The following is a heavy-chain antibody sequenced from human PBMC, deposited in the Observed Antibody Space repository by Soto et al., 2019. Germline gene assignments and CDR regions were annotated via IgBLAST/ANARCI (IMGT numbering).Heavy chain of an antibody. J-gene: IGHJ4*02. CDR1: GFTFSSYG. V-gene: IGHV3-33*01. CDR3: ARDHHQYGGPSYTFDY. CDR2: IWYDGSNK. D-gene: IGHD4-17*01. Sequence: QVQLVESGGGVVQPGRSLRLSCAASGFTFSSYGMHRVRQAPGKGLEWVAVIWYDGSNKYYADSVKGRFTISRDNSKNTLYLQMNSLRAEDTAVYYCARDHHQYGGPSYTFDYWGQGTLVTVSS.